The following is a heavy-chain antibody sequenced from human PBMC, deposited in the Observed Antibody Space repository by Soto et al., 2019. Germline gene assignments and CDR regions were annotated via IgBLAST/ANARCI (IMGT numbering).Heavy chain of an antibody. CDR1: GGSFSGYY. Sequence: SETLSLTCAVYGGSFSGYYWSWIRQPPGKGLEWIGEINHSGSTNYNPSLKSRVTISVDTSKNQFSLKLSSVTAADTAVYYCARGSGYYYDSSGYYGFDYWGQGTLVTVSS. CDR3: ARGSGYYYDSSGYYGFDY. D-gene: IGHD3-22*01. J-gene: IGHJ4*02. V-gene: IGHV4-34*01. CDR2: INHSGST.